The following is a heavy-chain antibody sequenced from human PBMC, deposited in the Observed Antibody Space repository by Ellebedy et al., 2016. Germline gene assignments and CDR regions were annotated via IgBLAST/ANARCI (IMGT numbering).Heavy chain of an antibody. CDR2: INAGNGNT. V-gene: IGHV1-3*01. CDR1: GYTFTSYA. J-gene: IGHJ1*01. Sequence: ASVKVSCKASGYTFTSYAMHWVRQAPGQRLEWMGWINAGNGNTKYSQKFQGRVTITRDTSASTAYMELSSLRSEDTAVYYCARAVTMVRGSLQHWGQGTLVTVSS. CDR3: ARAVTMVRGSLQH. D-gene: IGHD3-10*01.